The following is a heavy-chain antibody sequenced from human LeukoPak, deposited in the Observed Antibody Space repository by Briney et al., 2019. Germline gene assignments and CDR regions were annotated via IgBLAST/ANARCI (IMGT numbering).Heavy chain of an antibody. CDR2: IIPIFGTA. D-gene: IGHD1-1*01. CDR1: GGTFSSYA. CDR3: ARDCEESTTGTTGFDY. V-gene: IGHV1-69*01. J-gene: IGHJ4*02. Sequence: SVKVSCKASGGTFSSYAISWMRQAPGQGLEWMGGIIPIFGTANYAQKFQGRVTITADESTSTAYMELSSLRSEDTAVYYCARDCEESTTGTTGFDYWGQGTLVTVSS.